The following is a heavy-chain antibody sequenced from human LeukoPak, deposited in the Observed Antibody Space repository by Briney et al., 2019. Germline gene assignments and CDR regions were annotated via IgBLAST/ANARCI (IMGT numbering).Heavy chain of an antibody. CDR2: IYSGGST. Sequence: GGSLRLSCAASGFTVSSNYMSWVRQAPGKGLEWVSVIYSGGSTYYADSVKGRFTISRDNSKNTLYLQMSSLRAEDTAVYYCARRGYSFGSDYWGPGTLVTVSP. D-gene: IGHD5-18*01. CDR3: ARRGYSFGSDY. CDR1: GFTVSSNY. J-gene: IGHJ4*02. V-gene: IGHV3-53*01.